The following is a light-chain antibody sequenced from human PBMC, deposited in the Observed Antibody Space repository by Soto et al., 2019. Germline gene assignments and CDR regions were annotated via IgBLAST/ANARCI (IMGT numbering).Light chain of an antibody. CDR1: ETVAGSY. J-gene: IGKJ1*01. CDR3: QQYNDWTLT. CDR2: GAS. V-gene: IGKV3-20*01. Sequence: EIVLTQSPGTLSLSPGERATLSCRASETVAGSYLAWYQQKPGQAPRLLIHGASTRATGIADRFSGSGSGTDFTLTISRLDPAEFPVYYCQQYNDWTLTFVQGTKV.